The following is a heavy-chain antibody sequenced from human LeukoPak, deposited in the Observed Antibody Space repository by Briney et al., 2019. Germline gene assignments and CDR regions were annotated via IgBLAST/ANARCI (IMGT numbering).Heavy chain of an antibody. CDR3: ANLGSSELRVPASQGN. CDR2: IWYDGSIK. J-gene: IGHJ4*02. V-gene: IGHV3-33*06. CDR1: GFTFNTYG. Sequence: GGSLRLSCAASGFTFNTYGMHWVRQAPGKGLEWVAVIWYDGSIKDYADSVKGRFTISRDNSKNTMYLQMNSLRVEDTAVYYCANLGSSELRVPASQGNWGQGTLVTVSS. D-gene: IGHD2-2*01.